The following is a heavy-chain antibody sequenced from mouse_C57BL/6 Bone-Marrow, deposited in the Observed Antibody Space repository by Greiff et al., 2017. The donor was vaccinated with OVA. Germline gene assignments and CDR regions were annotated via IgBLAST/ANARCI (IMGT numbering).Heavy chain of an antibody. CDR3: TRKVTIVTPAWFAY. CDR2: IYPGNSDT. D-gene: IGHD2-5*01. J-gene: IGHJ3*01. CDR1: GYTFTSYW. Sequence: VQLQQSGPVLARPGASVKMSCKTSGYTFTSYWMHWVKQRPGQGLEWIGAIYPGNSDTSYNQKFKGKAKLTAVTSASTAYMELSSLTNEDSAVYYCTRKVTIVTPAWFAYWDQGTLVTVSA. V-gene: IGHV1-5*01.